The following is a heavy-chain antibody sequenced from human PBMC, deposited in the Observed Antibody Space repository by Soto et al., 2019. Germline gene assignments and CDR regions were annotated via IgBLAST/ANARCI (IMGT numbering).Heavy chain of an antibody. CDR2: IYYSGST. Sequence: SETLSLTCNVSGGSISSSSYYWGWIRQPPGKGLEWIGSIYYSGSTYYNPSLKSRVTISVDTSKNQFSQKLSSVTAADTAVYYCARRTRRESCFDYWGQGTLVTVSS. J-gene: IGHJ4*02. CDR3: ARRTRRESCFDY. D-gene: IGHD3-16*01. V-gene: IGHV4-39*01. CDR1: GGSISSSSYY.